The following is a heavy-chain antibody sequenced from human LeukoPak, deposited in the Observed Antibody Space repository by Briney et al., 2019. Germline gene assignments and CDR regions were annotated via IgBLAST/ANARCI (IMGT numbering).Heavy chain of an antibody. CDR1: GFTFSRYS. CDR2: ISSSSSYI. D-gene: IGHD1-26*01. CDR3: ATGGGSYSSN. J-gene: IGHJ4*02. Sequence: GGSLRLSCAASGFTFSRYSMNWVRQAPGKGLEWVSSISSSSSYIYYADPVKGRFTISRDNAKNSLYLQMNSLRAEDTAVYHCATGGGSYSSNWGQGTLVTVSS. V-gene: IGHV3-21*01.